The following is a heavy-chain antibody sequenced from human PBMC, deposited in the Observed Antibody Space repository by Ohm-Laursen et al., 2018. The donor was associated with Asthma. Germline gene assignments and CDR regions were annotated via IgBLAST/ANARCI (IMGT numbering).Heavy chain of an antibody. Sequence: VASVKVSCKASGYTFTSYYMHWVRQAPGQGLEWMGIINPSGGSTSFAQKFQGRVTMTWDTSITTAYMELSRLTSDDTAVYYCASGLAGDYGDYVPDFWGQGSLVIVSA. CDR3: ASGLAGDYGDYVPDF. CDR2: INPSGGST. CDR1: GYTFTSYY. V-gene: IGHV1-46*01. D-gene: IGHD4-17*01. J-gene: IGHJ4*02.